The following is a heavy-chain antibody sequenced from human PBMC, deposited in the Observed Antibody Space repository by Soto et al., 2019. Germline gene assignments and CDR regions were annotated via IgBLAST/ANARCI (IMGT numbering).Heavy chain of an antibody. CDR2: IYYTGTT. J-gene: IGHJ5*02. V-gene: IGHV4-61*01. Sequence: PSETLSLTCTVSGDPLSSGSYYWSWIRQSPGKRLEWIAYIYYTGTTKYNPSLKSRVTISVDTSKNQFSLRLTSVTAADTAVYYCARAALPYFDFLSAFHPWGQGTLVNVS. D-gene: IGHD3-9*01. CDR3: ARAALPYFDFLSAFHP. CDR1: GDPLSSGSYY.